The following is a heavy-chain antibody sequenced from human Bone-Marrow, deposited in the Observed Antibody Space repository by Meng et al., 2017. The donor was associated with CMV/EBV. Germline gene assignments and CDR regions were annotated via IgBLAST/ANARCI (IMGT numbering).Heavy chain of an antibody. CDR3: ARDGPPYDLYSSGWYGY. Sequence: GESLKISCAASGFTFSSYSMNWVRQAPGKGLEWVSYISSSSSTIYYADSVKGRLTISRDNAKNSLYLQMNSLRAEDTAVYYCARDGPPYDLYSSGWYGYWGQGTLVTVSS. J-gene: IGHJ4*02. V-gene: IGHV3-48*04. CDR1: GFTFSSYS. D-gene: IGHD6-19*01. CDR2: ISSSSSTI.